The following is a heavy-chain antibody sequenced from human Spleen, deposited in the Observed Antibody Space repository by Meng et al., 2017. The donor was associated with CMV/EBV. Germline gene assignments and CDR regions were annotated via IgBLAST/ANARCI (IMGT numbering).Heavy chain of an antibody. V-gene: IGHV1-2*02. CDR2: INPNSGGT. CDR1: GYTFTGYY. D-gene: IGHD6-13*01. Sequence: GYTFTGYYMHWVRQAPGQGLEWMGWINPNSGGTNYAQKFQGRVTMTRDTSISTAYMELSRLRSDDTAVYYCARDEAAAGTDGVWFDPWGQETLVTAPQ. J-gene: IGHJ5*02. CDR3: ARDEAAAGTDGVWFDP.